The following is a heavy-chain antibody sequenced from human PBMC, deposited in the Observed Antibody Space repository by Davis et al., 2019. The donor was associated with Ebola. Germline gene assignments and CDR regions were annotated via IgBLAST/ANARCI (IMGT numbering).Heavy chain of an antibody. V-gene: IGHV4-61*09. D-gene: IGHD2-2*01. CDR1: GGSISRSNYY. CDR3: AREYHY. CDR2: IYTSGTT. Sequence: PSETLSLTCTVSGGSISRSNYYWTWIRQPAGKGLEWIGHIYTSGTTNYNPSLKSRVTISLDTSKNQFSLNLNSVTAADTAVYYCAREYHYWGQGALVTVSS. J-gene: IGHJ4*02.